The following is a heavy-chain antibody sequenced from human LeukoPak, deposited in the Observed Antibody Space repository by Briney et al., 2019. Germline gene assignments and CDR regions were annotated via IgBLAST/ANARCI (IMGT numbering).Heavy chain of an antibody. CDR1: GFTFSSYA. V-gene: IGHV3-23*01. Sequence: GGSLRLSCAASGFTFSSYAVSWVRQAPGKGLEWVSAISGSGGSTYYADSVKGRFTISRDNSKNTLYLQMNSLRAEDTAVYYCAKDLTSILGYNYGSGGGKPGPYWGQGTLVTVSS. D-gene: IGHD3-10*01. CDR2: ISGSGGST. J-gene: IGHJ4*02. CDR3: AKDLTSILGYNYGSGGGKPGPY.